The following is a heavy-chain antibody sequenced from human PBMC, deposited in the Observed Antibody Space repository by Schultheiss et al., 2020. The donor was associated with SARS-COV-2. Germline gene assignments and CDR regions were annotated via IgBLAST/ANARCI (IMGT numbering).Heavy chain of an antibody. J-gene: IGHJ5*02. V-gene: IGHV3-21*01. D-gene: IGHD2-15*01. Sequence: GGSLRLSCAASGFTLSSYRMNWVRQAPGKGLEWVSSIISSSSYIYYADSVKGRFTLSRDNANNSLYLQMHSLRAEDTAVYYCVRDRSWWTPYNCFDLWGRGTLVTVSS. CDR2: IISSSSYI. CDR1: GFTLSSYR. CDR3: VRDRSWWTPYNCFDL.